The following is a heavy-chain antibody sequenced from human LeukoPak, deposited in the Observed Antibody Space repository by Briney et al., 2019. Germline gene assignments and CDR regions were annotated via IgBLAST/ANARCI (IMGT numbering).Heavy chain of an antibody. Sequence: GGSLRLSCAASGFTFSSYAMCWVRRAPGKGLEWVSTITGSGGTTIYADSVKGRFTISRDNCKNTLSLQVNSLRAEDTAVYYCAKGRYCDSTTCGYHGLDVWGQGTTVTVSS. CDR3: AKGRYCDSTTCGYHGLDV. J-gene: IGHJ6*02. D-gene: IGHD2-2*01. CDR2: ITGSGGTT. V-gene: IGHV3-23*01. CDR1: GFTFSSYA.